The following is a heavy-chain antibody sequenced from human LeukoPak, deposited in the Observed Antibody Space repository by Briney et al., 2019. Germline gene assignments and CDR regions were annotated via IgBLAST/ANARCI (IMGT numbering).Heavy chain of an antibody. D-gene: IGHD5-24*01. CDR2: IIPIFGTA. J-gene: IGHJ4*02. CDR3: ARDGEMATISPYFDY. CDR1: GYTFTGHH. V-gene: IGHV1-69*13. Sequence: ASVNVSCKASGYTFTGHHMHWVRQAPGQGLEWMGGIIPIFGTANYAQKFQGRVTITADESTSTAYMELSSLRSEDTAVYYCARDGEMATISPYFDYWGQGTLVTVSS.